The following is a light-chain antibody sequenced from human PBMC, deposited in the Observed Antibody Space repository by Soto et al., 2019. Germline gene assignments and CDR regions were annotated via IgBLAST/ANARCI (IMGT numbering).Light chain of an antibody. V-gene: IGKV1-12*01. Sequence: DIQMTQSPSSVSASVGDRVTITCRASQDISSWLAWYQQKPGKAPQLLIYSASSLHSGVPSRFSGSGSGTDFTLTISSLQPEDFATYYCQQANSFPITFGQGTPLDI. CDR3: QQANSFPIT. CDR1: QDISSW. CDR2: SAS. J-gene: IGKJ5*01.